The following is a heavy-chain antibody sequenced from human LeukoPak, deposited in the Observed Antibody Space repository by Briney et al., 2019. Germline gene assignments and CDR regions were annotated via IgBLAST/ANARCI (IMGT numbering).Heavy chain of an antibody. CDR2: IGSDATYI. CDR3: ARMIDYNYGYAFDY. D-gene: IGHD5-18*01. CDR1: GFTFSSYS. V-gene: IGHV3-21*01. J-gene: IGHJ4*02. Sequence: PGGSLRLSCAASGFTFSSYSMDWVRQAPGKGLEWVSSIGSDATYIYYADSVKGRFTISRDNAKNSLYLQMNSLRDEDTAVYYCARMIDYNYGYAFDYWGQGTLVTVSS.